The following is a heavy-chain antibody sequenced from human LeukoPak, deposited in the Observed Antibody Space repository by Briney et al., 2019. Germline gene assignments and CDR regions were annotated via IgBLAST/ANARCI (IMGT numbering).Heavy chain of an antibody. D-gene: IGHD4-17*01. Sequence: GGSLRLSCGASGFTVSSNYMTWVRQAPGKGLEWVSSISSSTSYIYYADSVKGRFTISRDNAKNSLYLQMNSLRAEDTAVYYCARDFPLTGDYYFGAFDIWGQGTMVTVSS. CDR3: ARDFPLTGDYYFGAFDI. CDR1: GFTVSSNY. V-gene: IGHV3-21*01. J-gene: IGHJ3*02. CDR2: ISSSTSYI.